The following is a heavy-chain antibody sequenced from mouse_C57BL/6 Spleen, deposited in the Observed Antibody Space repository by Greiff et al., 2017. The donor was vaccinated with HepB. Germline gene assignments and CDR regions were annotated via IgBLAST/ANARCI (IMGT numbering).Heavy chain of an antibody. V-gene: IGHV3-6*01. CDR2: ISYDGSN. Sequence: DVKLQESGPGLVKPSQSLSLTCSVTGYSITSGYYWNWIRQFPGNKLEWMGYISYDGSNNYNPSLKNRISITRDTSKNQFFLKLNSVTTEDTATYYCARSLYYYGSSPWFAYWGQGTLVTVSA. CDR3: ARSLYYYGSSPWFAY. CDR1: GYSITSGYY. J-gene: IGHJ3*01. D-gene: IGHD1-1*01.